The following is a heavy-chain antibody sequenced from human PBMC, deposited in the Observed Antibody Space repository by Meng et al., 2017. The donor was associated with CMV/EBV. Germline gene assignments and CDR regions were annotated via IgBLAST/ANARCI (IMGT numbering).Heavy chain of an antibody. V-gene: IGHV4-39*07. CDR3: ARGGALSTFGLDV. CDR2: IYYSGST. D-gene: IGHD3-16*01. Sequence: SETLSLTCSVSGGPSSSSRYYWGWIRQPPGKGLEWIGSIYYSGSTYHSSSLKSRVTISVDTSKNQVSLKLSSVTASDTAVYYCARGGALSTFGLDVWGQGTTVTVSS. J-gene: IGHJ6*02. CDR1: GGPSSSSRYY.